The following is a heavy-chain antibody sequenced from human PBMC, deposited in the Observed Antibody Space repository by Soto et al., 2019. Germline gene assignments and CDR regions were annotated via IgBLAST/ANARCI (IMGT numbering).Heavy chain of an antibody. J-gene: IGHJ4*02. D-gene: IGHD4-4*01. Sequence: EVQLVESGGGLVQPGGSLRLSCAASGFTFSTYWMHWVRQVPGKGLVWVSRIGSDGRSTNYADSVKDRFSISRDNAKNTLYLQMNSLRGEDTAVYYCARDVSNSVDYWGQGTLVTVSS. CDR2: IGSDGRST. V-gene: IGHV3-74*01. CDR1: GFTFSTYW. CDR3: ARDVSNSVDY.